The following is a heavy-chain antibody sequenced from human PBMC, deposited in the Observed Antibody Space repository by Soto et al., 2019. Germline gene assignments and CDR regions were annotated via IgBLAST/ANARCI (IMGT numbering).Heavy chain of an antibody. V-gene: IGHV3-30-3*01. Sequence: PGGSLRLSCAASGFTFSSYAMHWVRQAPGKGLEWVAVISYDGSNKYYADSVKGRFTISRDNSKNTPYLQMNSLRAEDTAVYYCAREVGEFHGMEVWGQGTTVTVSS. J-gene: IGHJ6*02. CDR3: AREVGEFHGMEV. CDR2: ISYDGSNK. CDR1: GFTFSSYA. D-gene: IGHD3-10*01.